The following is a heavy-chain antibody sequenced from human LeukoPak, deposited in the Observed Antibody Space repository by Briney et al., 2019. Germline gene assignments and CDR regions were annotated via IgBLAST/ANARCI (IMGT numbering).Heavy chain of an antibody. D-gene: IGHD6-19*01. CDR2: INPNSGGT. Sequence: GASVKVSCKASGGTFSSYAISWVRQAPGQGLEWMGWINPNSGGTNYAQKFQGRVTMTRDTSISTAYMELSRLTSDDTAVYYCGRSSWLVLSFDYWGQGTLVTVSS. CDR3: GRSSWLVLSFDY. CDR1: GGTFSSYA. V-gene: IGHV1-2*02. J-gene: IGHJ4*02.